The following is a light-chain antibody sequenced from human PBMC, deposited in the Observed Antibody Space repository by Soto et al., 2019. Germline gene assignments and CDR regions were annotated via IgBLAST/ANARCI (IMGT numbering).Light chain of an antibody. CDR1: SSNVGTYHL. CDR2: EDT. J-gene: IGLJ3*02. Sequence: QSVLTQPASVSDSPGQSITISCTGSSSNVGTYHLVSWYQQHPGKAPKLMIYEDTKRPSGVSNRFSGSKSGNTASLTIYGLQPEDEADYYCSSYEDTSASWVFGGGTKLTVL. V-gene: IGLV2-23*01. CDR3: SSYEDTSASWV.